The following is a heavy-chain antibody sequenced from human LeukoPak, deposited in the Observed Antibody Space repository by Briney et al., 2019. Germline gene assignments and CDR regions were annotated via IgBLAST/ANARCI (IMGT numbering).Heavy chain of an antibody. Sequence: PGGSLRLSCAASGFTFSDYYMNWIRQAPGKGLECVSYISSSGSYTNYADSVKGRFTISRDNAKNSLYLQMNSLRAEDTAVYYCARGTWDYWGQGTLVTVSS. J-gene: IGHJ4*02. V-gene: IGHV3-11*05. CDR2: ISSSGSYT. CDR1: GFTFSDYY. CDR3: ARGTWDY.